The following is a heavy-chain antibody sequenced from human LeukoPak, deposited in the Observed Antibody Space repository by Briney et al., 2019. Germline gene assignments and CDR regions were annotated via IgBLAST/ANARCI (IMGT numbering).Heavy chain of an antibody. D-gene: IGHD6-13*01. CDR1: GYTFTGYY. V-gene: IGHV1-2*02. Sequence: ASVKVSCKASGYTFTGYYMHWVRQAPGQGLEWMGWINPNSGGTNYAQKFQGRVTMTRDTSTSTAYMELSRLRSDDTAVYYCARGSAAGTFRVSPENDYWGQGTLVTVSS. CDR2: INPNSGGT. J-gene: IGHJ4*02. CDR3: ARGSAAGTFRVSPENDY.